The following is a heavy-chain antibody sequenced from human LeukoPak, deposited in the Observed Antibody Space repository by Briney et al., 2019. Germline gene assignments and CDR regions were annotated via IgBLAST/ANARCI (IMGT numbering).Heavy chain of an antibody. CDR2: ISGSGGST. J-gene: IGHJ4*02. CDR1: GFTFSSYA. V-gene: IGHV3-23*01. Sequence: GGSLRLSCAASGFTFSSYAMSWVRQAPGKGLEWVSGISGSGGSTYYADSVKGRFTVSRDNSKNTLYLQMNSLRVEDTAVYYCAKRRTFSSTDIAAAAPFDYWGQGTLVTVSS. D-gene: IGHD6-13*01. CDR3: AKRRTFSSTDIAAAAPFDY.